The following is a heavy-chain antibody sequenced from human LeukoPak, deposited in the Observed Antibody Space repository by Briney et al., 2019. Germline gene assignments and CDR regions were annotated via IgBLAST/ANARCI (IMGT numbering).Heavy chain of an antibody. D-gene: IGHD6-19*01. CDR3: AKIASSGTRYFDS. CDR1: GFPYNNYG. Sequence: GGPLSLLCAPCGFPYNNYGFHWLPQAPARGREGVTVISFDGKTKHYADPVMGRFTISRDNSNNTLYLQMNNLRAEDTAVYYCAKIASSGTRYFDSWGQGTLVTVSS. CDR2: ISFDGKTK. J-gene: IGHJ4*02. V-gene: IGHV3-30*18.